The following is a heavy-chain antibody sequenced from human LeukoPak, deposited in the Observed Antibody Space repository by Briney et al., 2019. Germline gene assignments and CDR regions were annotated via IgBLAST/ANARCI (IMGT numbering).Heavy chain of an antibody. D-gene: IGHD3-22*01. Sequence: GGSLRLSCAASGFTFSSYGMHWVRQAPGKGLEWVAVIWYDGSNKYYADSVKGRFTISRDNSKNTLYLQMNSLRAEDTAVYYCARDDYYDSSGPDYWGQGTLVTVSS. CDR3: ARDDYYDSSGPDY. CDR2: IWYDGSNK. V-gene: IGHV3-33*01. CDR1: GFTFSSYG. J-gene: IGHJ4*02.